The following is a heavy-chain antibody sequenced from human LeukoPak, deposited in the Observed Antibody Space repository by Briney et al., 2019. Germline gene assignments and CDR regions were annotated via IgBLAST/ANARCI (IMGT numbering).Heavy chain of an antibody. CDR2: IYYTGNT. V-gene: IGHV4-39*07. Sequence: PSETLSLTCTVSGVSISSSNSYWGWIRQPPGKGLEWIGSIYYTGNTYYNASLKSRVTISIDTSKNQISLKLSSVTAADTAVYYCAREGRVGYSYGYNWFDPWGQGTLVTVSS. CDR1: GVSISSSNSY. CDR3: AREGRVGYSYGYNWFDP. J-gene: IGHJ5*02. D-gene: IGHD5-18*01.